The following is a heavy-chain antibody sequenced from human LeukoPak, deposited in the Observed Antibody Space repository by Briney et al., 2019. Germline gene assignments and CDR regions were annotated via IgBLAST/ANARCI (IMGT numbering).Heavy chain of an antibody. CDR2: FDPEDGET. J-gene: IGHJ6*04. Sequence: ASVKVSCKVSGYTLTELSMHWVRQAPGKGLEWMGGFDPEDGETIYAQKFQGRATMTEDTSTDTAYMELSSLRSEDTAVYYCATRSSNAYGLTYYGMDVWGKGTTVTVSS. D-gene: IGHD3-10*01. CDR3: ATRSSNAYGLTYYGMDV. CDR1: GYTLTELS. V-gene: IGHV1-24*01.